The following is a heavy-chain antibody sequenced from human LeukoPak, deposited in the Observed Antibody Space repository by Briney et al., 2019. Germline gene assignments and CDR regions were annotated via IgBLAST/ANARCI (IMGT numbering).Heavy chain of an antibody. D-gene: IGHD3-10*01. CDR3: ARLNRVLRGVFDY. Sequence: GESLKISCKGSGYTFTSNWIGWVRQMPGKGLEWMGIIYPGDSEIRYSPSFQGQVTISADKSISTAYLQWSSLKTSDNAMYYCARLNRVLRGVFDYWSQGTLVTVSS. V-gene: IGHV5-51*01. CDR1: GYTFTSNW. CDR2: IYPGDSEI. J-gene: IGHJ4*02.